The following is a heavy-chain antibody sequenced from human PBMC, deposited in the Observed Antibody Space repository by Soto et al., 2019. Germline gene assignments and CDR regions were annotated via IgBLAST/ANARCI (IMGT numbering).Heavy chain of an antibody. Sequence: QVQLVQSGAEVKKPGASVKVSCKVSGYTLTELSMHWVRQAPGKGLEWMGGFDPEDGETIYAQKFQGRVTMTEDTSTDTAYMELSSLRSQDTAVYYCATGTPYSGSYSPLLDYWGQGTLVTVSS. CDR3: ATGTPYSGSYSPLLDY. V-gene: IGHV1-24*01. CDR2: FDPEDGET. CDR1: GYTLTELS. D-gene: IGHD1-26*01. J-gene: IGHJ4*02.